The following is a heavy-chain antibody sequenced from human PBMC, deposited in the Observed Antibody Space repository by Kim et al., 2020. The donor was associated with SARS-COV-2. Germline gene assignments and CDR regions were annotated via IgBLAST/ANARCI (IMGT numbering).Heavy chain of an antibody. Sequence: SETLSLTCAVSGGSISSGGYSWSWIRQPPGKGLEWIGYIYHSGSTYYNPSLKSRVTISVDRSKNQFSLKLSSVTAADTAVYYCARVQDEEYGDPVFDYWGQGTLVTVSS. V-gene: IGHV4-30-2*01. D-gene: IGHD4-17*01. J-gene: IGHJ4*02. CDR2: IYHSGST. CDR3: ARVQDEEYGDPVFDY. CDR1: GGSISSGGYS.